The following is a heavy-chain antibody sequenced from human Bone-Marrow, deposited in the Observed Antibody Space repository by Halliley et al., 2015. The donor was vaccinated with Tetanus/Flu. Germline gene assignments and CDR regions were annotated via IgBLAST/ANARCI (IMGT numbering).Heavy chain of an antibody. J-gene: IGHJ5*02. CDR3: ASEAVAGTPWFDP. Sequence: WVSSISSSSRHIPYADSVKGRFTISRDNARNSLFLQMNSLRAEDTAVYYCASEAVAGTPWFDPWGQGTLVTVSS. V-gene: IGHV3-21*01. D-gene: IGHD6-19*01. CDR2: ISSSSRHI.